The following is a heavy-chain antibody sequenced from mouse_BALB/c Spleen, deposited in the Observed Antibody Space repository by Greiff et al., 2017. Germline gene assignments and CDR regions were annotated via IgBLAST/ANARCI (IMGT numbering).Heavy chain of an antibody. Sequence: DVKLVESGGGLVKPGGSLKLSCAASGFTFSSYYMSWVRQTPEKRLELVAAINSNGGSTYYPDTVKGRFTISRDNAKNTLYLQMSSLKSEDTALYYCARHRSLFDYWGQGTTLTVSA. V-gene: IGHV5-6-2*01. CDR3: ARHRSLFDY. CDR1: GFTFSSYY. CDR2: INSNGGST. J-gene: IGHJ2*01. D-gene: IGHD2-14*01.